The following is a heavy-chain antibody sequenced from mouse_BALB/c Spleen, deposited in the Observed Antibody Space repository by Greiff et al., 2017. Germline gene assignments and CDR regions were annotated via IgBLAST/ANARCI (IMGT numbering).Heavy chain of an antibody. CDR1: GFTFSDYY. J-gene: IGHJ3*01. Sequence: VQRVESGGGLVKPGGSLKLSCAASGFTFSDYYMYWVRQTPEKRLEWVATISDGGSYTYYPDSVKGRFTISRDNAKNNLYLQMSSLKSEDTAMYYCARGEYDGFAYWGQGTLVTVSA. V-gene: IGHV5-4*02. CDR3: ARGEYDGFAY. D-gene: IGHD2-14*01. CDR2: ISDGGSYT.